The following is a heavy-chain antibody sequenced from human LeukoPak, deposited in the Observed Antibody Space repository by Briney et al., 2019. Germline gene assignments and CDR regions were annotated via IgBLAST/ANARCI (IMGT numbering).Heavy chain of an antibody. CDR3: AKDYYLGSGYYFYYFDY. J-gene: IGHJ4*02. D-gene: IGHD3-3*01. V-gene: IGHV3-9*01. CDR1: GFTFNKFA. Sequence: PGGSLRLSCAASGFTFNKFAMHWVRQAPGKGLEWVSGISWNSGSIGYADSVKGRFTISRDNAKNSLYLQMNSLRAEDTALYYCAKDYYLGSGYYFYYFDYWGQGTLVTVSS. CDR2: ISWNSGSI.